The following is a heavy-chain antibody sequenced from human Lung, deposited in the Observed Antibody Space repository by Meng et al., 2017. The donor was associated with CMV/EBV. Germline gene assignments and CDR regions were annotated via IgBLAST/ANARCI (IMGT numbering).Heavy chain of an antibody. CDR1: GFTFSDYY. Sequence: GGSXRLXCAASGFTFSDYYMSWIRQAPGKGLEWVSYISSSSSSIHYADSVKGRFTISRDNAKNVLYLQINSMRAEDTVVYYFARGGYCSNDVCYTGDHYFAYWXQGTXVTVSS. CDR3: ARGGYCSNDVCYTGDHYFAY. V-gene: IGHV3-11*04. J-gene: IGHJ4*02. CDR2: ISSSSSSI. D-gene: IGHD2-8*01.